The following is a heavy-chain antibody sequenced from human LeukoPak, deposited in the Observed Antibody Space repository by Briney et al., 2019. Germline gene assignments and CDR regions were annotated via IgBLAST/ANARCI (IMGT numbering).Heavy chain of an antibody. J-gene: IGHJ6*03. CDR1: EGTSRTYV. CDR3: ASSFLDYYYYYMDV. CDR2: IIPIFGTA. Sequence: SVKVSCKASEGTSRTYVTSGLGQPPGQGLEGMGGIIPIFGTANYAQKFQGRVTITADESTSTAYMELSSLRSEDTAVYYCASSFLDYYYYYMDVWGKGTTVTVSS. V-gene: IGHV1-69*01.